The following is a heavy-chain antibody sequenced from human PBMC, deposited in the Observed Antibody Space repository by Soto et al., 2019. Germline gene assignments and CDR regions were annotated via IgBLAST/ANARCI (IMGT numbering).Heavy chain of an antibody. D-gene: IGHD3-10*01. CDR1: GGSISSYY. V-gene: IGHV4-59*01. J-gene: IGHJ3*02. CDR3: ARVWGGAFDI. CDR2: IDYSGST. Sequence: QVQLQESGPGLVKPSETLSLTCTVSGGSISSYYWSWIRQPPGKGLEWIGYIDYSGSTNYNPSLQSRLTISVDTSKNQSSLKLSSVTAADTAVYYCARVWGGAFDIWGQGTMVTVSS.